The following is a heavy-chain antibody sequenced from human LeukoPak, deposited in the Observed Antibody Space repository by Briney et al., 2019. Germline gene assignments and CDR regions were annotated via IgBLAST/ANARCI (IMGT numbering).Heavy chain of an antibody. CDR3: ARERARDGNYHFDY. J-gene: IGHJ4*02. CDR1: GFTFSAYH. CDR2: ISSSSRSI. V-gene: IGHV3-48*01. D-gene: IGHD5-24*01. Sequence: GGSLRLSCAASGFTFSAYHINWVRQAPGKGLEWVSYISSSSRSINYADSVKGRFTISRDNAKNSLYLQMNSLRAEDTAVYYCARERARDGNYHFDYWGQGTLVTVSS.